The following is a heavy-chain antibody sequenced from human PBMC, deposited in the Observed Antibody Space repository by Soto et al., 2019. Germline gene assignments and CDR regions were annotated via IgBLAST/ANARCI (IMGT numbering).Heavy chain of an antibody. D-gene: IGHD6-25*01. Sequence: QVQLVQSGAEVKKPGASVKVSCKASGYTFINYYIHWVRQAPGHGLEWMAIINPTGGSTNYAQKFQGRLTLTMDTSTTTVYMELSSLTSEYTAIYYCARHLAASDVWGQGTLVTVSS. CDR1: GYTFINYY. V-gene: IGHV1-46*01. CDR2: INPTGGST. J-gene: IGHJ4*02. CDR3: ARHLAASDV.